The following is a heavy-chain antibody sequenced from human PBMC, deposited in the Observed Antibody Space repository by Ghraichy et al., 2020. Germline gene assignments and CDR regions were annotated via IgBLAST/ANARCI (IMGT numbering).Heavy chain of an antibody. D-gene: IGHD3-22*01. Sequence: VKVSCKASGGTFSSYTISWVRQAPGQGLEWMGRIIPILGIANYAQKFQGRVTITADKSTSTAYMELSSLRSEDTAVYYCAAGADYYDSSGYYIPRFDYWGQGTLVTVSS. CDR3: AAGADYYDSSGYYIPRFDY. CDR2: IIPILGIA. CDR1: GGTFSSYT. V-gene: IGHV1-69*02. J-gene: IGHJ4*02.